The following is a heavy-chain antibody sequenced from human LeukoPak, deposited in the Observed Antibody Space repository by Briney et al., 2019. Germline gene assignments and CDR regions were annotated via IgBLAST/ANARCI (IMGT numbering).Heavy chain of an antibody. CDR2: ISADGATT. CDR1: GFTFVDYP. V-gene: IGHV3-43*02. J-gene: IGHJ4*02. CDR3: AKDYY. Sequence: GSLRLSCAASGFTFVDYPMHWVRQVPGKGLEWVSLISADGATTYYADPVKGRFTISRDNSKTSLYLQMNSLGPEDTALYYCAKDYYWGQGTLVTVSS.